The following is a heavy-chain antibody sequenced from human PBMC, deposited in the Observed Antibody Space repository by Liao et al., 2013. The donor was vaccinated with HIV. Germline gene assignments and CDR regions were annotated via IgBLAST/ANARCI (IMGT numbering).Heavy chain of an antibody. D-gene: IGHD2-2*01. CDR3: AKVPGATAP. CDR1: GGSFSNDY. V-gene: IGHV4-34*01. Sequence: QLQLRESGPGLVKPSETLSLTCAVYGGSFSNDYWSWLRQSPDKGLEWIGDIDHNGSTSYNPSLESRVTISIDTSKNQFSLKVTSLTTADTAVYYCAKVPGATAPWGQGTQVIVSS. CDR2: IDHNGST. J-gene: IGHJ5*02.